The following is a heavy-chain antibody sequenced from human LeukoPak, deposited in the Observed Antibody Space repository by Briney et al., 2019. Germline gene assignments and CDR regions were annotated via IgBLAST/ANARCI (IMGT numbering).Heavy chain of an antibody. Sequence: GGSLRLSCAASGFTFDDYAMHWVRQAPGKGLEWVSGISWNSGSIGYADSVKGRFTISRDNAKNSLYLQMNSLRAEDMALYYCAKGAYYYDSSGPEFDYWGQGTLVTVSS. CDR2: ISWNSGSI. CDR1: GFTFDDYA. CDR3: AKGAYYYDSSGPEFDY. J-gene: IGHJ4*02. D-gene: IGHD3-22*01. V-gene: IGHV3-9*03.